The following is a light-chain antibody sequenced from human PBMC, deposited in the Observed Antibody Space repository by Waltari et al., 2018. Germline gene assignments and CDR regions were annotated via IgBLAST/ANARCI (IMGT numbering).Light chain of an antibody. J-gene: IGLJ1*01. CDR2: EVS. CDR1: GRGGP. Sequence: QSALTQPPSASGSPGQSVTISCPGTGRGGPVSRYQQLPGKAPKLLIYEVSKRPSGVPDRFSGSKSGNTASLTVSGLQAEDEGDYYCRSDAVSNNFYDFGSGTKVTVL. V-gene: IGLV2-8*01. CDR3: RSDAVSNNFYD.